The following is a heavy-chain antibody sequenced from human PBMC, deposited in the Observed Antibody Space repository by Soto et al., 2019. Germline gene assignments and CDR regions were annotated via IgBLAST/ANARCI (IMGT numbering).Heavy chain of an antibody. Sequence: GGSLRLSCAASGFTFSSYSMNWVRQAPGKGLEWVSYISSSSSTIYYADSVKGRFTISRDNAKNSLYLQMNSLRDEDTAVYYCARAGGRFLEWLFHFDYWGQGTLVTVSS. CDR1: GFTFSSYS. CDR3: ARAGGRFLEWLFHFDY. V-gene: IGHV3-48*02. D-gene: IGHD3-3*01. J-gene: IGHJ4*02. CDR2: ISSSSSTI.